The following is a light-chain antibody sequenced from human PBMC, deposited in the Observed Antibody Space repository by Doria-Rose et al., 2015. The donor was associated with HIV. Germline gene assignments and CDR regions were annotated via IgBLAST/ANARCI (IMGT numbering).Light chain of an antibody. V-gene: IGKV3-20*01. CDR3: QQYGSSPWT. J-gene: IGKJ1*01. Sequence: EIVMTQSPGTLSLSPGERATLSCRASQNVNSSYIVWYQQKPGQTPRLLIYGASGRATGIPDRFSGSGSGTDFTLIISRLEPEDFAVYHCQQYGSSPWTFGQGTEVEIK. CDR2: GAS. CDR1: QNVNSSY.